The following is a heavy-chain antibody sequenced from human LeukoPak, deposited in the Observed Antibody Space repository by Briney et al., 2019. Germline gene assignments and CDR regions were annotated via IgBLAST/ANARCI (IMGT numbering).Heavy chain of an antibody. CDR3: ARLEGSISPRENWFDP. V-gene: IGHV3-7*01. J-gene: IGHJ5*02. Sequence: PGGSLRLSCAASGFTFSSYWMSWVRKAPGKGLEWLANIKQDGSEKYYVDSVKGRFTISRDNAKNSLYLQMNSLRAEDTAVYYCARLEGSISPRENWFDPWGQGTLVTVSS. CDR2: IKQDGSEK. D-gene: IGHD3-3*01. CDR1: GFTFSSYW.